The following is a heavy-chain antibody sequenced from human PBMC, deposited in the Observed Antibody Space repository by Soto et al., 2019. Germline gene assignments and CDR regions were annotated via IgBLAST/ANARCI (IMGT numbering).Heavy chain of an antibody. CDR3: ARGHGRFAH. Sequence: SETLSLTCDVSGGSFTGYYWSWIRQPPGKGLEWIGEINHSGFTNYNPSLTGRVTISLDTSKSQFSLKLSSLTAADTTFYFCARGHGRFAHWGQGTLVTVSS. CDR2: INHSGFT. V-gene: IGHV4-34*01. CDR1: GGSFTGYY. J-gene: IGHJ4*02.